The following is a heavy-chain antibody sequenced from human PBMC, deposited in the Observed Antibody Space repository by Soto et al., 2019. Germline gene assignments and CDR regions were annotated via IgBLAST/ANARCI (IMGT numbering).Heavy chain of an antibody. CDR3: ARERGAGDDFWSGEGYFDY. CDR1: GFTFSSYW. D-gene: IGHD3-3*01. Sequence: GSLRLSCAASGFTFSSYWMSWVRQAPGKGLEWVANIKQDGSEKYYVDSVKGRFTISRDNAKNSLYLQMNSLRAEDTAVYYCARERGAGDDFWSGEGYFDYWGQGTLVTVSS. CDR2: IKQDGSEK. V-gene: IGHV3-7*01. J-gene: IGHJ4*02.